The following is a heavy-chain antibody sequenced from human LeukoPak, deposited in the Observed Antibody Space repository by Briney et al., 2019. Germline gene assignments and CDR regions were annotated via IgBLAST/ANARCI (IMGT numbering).Heavy chain of an antibody. CDR2: IRHDGAYK. CDR3: AKEKVSEIGYYDY. J-gene: IGHJ4*02. CDR1: GFAFNTYG. Sequence: PGGSLTLSCVASGFAFNTYGMHWVRQAPGEGLEWVASIRHDGAYKYYADSVKGRFIISRDNSKNMVYLQMNRPRVEDTAVYYCAKEKVSEIGYYDYWGQGILVAVSS. V-gene: IGHV3-30*02.